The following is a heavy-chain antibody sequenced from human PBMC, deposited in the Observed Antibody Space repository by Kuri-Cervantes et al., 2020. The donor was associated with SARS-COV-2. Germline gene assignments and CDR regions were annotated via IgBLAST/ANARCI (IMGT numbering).Heavy chain of an antibody. Sequence: GGSLRLSCKGSGYSFSNYWIGWVRQMPGKGLEWMGRTDPSDSYTNYSPSFQGHVTISADKSISTAYLQWSSLKASDTAMYYCSSGPMTTVTAYNWFDPWGQGTLVTVSS. J-gene: IGHJ5*02. CDR1: GYSFSNYW. CDR3: SSGPMTTVTAYNWFDP. CDR2: TDPSDSYT. V-gene: IGHV5-10-1*01. D-gene: IGHD4-11*01.